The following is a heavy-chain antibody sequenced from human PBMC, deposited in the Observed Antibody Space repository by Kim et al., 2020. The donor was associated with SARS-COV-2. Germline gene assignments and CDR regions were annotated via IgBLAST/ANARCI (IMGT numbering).Heavy chain of an antibody. V-gene: IGHV4-34*01. CDR3: ARGTPYDFWSGYSFGY. Sequence: LKSRVTISVDTSKNQCSLKLSSVTAADTAVYYCARGTPYDFWSGYSFGYWGQGTLVTVSS. J-gene: IGHJ4*02. D-gene: IGHD3-3*01.